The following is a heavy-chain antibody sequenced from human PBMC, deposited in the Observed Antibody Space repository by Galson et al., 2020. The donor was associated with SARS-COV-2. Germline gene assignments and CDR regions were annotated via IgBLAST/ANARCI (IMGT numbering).Heavy chain of an antibody. Sequence: GGSLRLSCVASGFTLGSYGMHWVRQAPGKVEWVAVIWYDGSNEDYADSVKGRFTISRDNSKNTLYLQMNSLRADDTAVYYCVRDRSDILTGSYGLDVWGLGTTVTVSS. CDR1: GFTLGSYG. J-gene: IGHJ6*02. D-gene: IGHD3-9*01. V-gene: IGHV3-33*01. CDR2: IWYDGSNE. CDR3: VRDRSDILTGSYGLDV.